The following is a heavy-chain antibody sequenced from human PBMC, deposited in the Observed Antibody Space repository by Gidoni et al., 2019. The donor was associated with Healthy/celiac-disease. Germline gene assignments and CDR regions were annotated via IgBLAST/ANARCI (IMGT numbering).Heavy chain of an antibody. D-gene: IGHD5-18*01. CDR3: ARDLIGYSYGWADHQAHQPFDY. CDR1: GDSVSSNSAA. CDR2: TYYRSKWYN. V-gene: IGHV6-1*01. Sequence: QVQLQQSGPGLVKPSQTLSLTCAISGDSVSSNSAAWNWIRQSPSRGLEWLGRTYYRSKWYNDYAVSVKSRITINPDTSKNQFSLQLNSVTPEDTAVYYCARDLIGYSYGWADHQAHQPFDYWGQGTLVTVSS. J-gene: IGHJ4*02.